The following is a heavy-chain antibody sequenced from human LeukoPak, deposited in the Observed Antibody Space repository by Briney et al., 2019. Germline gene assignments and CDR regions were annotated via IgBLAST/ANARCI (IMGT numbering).Heavy chain of an antibody. CDR1: GGSISSSSYY. V-gene: IGHV4-39*07. D-gene: IGHD3-22*01. CDR3: ARNTNYDRFDY. J-gene: IGHJ4*02. CDR2: IYYSGST. Sequence: SETLSLTCTVSGGSISSSSYYWGWIRQPPGKGLEWIGSIYYSGSTYYNPSLKSRVTISVDTSKNQFSLKLSSVTAADTAVYYCARNTNYDRFDYWGQGTLVTVSS.